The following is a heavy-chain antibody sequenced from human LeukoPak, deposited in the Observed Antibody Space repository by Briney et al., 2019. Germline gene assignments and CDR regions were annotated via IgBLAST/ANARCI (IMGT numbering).Heavy chain of an antibody. CDR2: IYYSGSP. Sequence: PSETLSLTCTVSGGSLTNYYWSWIRQPPGKGLEWIAYIYYSGSPNYNPSLKSRITISVDTSKNQFSLKLSSVTAADTAVYYCARHRVGHCTSVTCPTFEYWGQGTLVTVSS. V-gene: IGHV4-59*01. D-gene: IGHD2-8*02. CDR3: ARHRVGHCTSVTCPTFEY. CDR1: GGSLTNYY. J-gene: IGHJ4*02.